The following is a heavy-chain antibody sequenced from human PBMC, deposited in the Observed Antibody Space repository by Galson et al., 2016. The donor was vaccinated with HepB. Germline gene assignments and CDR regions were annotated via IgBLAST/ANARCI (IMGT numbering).Heavy chain of an antibody. Sequence: SLRLSCAASGFTFSSYGMHWVRQAPGKGLEWVAIIWYDGSAKYYADSVKGRFTISRDNSKNTLYLQMNSLRAEDTAVYYCARDPQYQLTNYYYYGMDVWGQGTTVTV. CDR1: GFTFSSYG. J-gene: IGHJ6*02. CDR2: IWYDGSAK. CDR3: ARDPQYQLTNYYYYGMDV. V-gene: IGHV3-33*01. D-gene: IGHD2-2*01.